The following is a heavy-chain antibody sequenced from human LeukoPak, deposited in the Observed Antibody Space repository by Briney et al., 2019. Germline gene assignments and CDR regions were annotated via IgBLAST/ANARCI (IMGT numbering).Heavy chain of an antibody. Sequence: PSETLSLTCSVSGGSVSDFYWSWIRQSPGKGLEWIGYIYYGGSTTYSPPLKSRVSISRDTSRNQLSLKLTSMTAADTAVYYCARNGGSRFFYMDIWGEGTTVSVS. CDR2: IYYGGST. J-gene: IGHJ6*03. CDR1: GGSVSDFY. V-gene: IGHV4-59*02. CDR3: ARNGGSRFFYMDI. D-gene: IGHD3-16*01.